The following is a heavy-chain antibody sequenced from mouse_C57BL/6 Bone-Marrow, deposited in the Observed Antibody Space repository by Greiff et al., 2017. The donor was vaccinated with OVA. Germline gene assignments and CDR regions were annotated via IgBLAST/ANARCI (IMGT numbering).Heavy chain of an antibody. CDR2: INPGSGGT. J-gene: IGHJ3*01. CDR3: ARKGWDAWFAY. CDR1: GYAFTNYL. V-gene: IGHV1-54*01. Sequence: QVQLKESGAELVRPGTSVKLSCKASGYAFTNYLIEWVKQRPGQGLEWIGVINPGSGGTNYNEKFKGKATLTADKSSSTAYMQLSSLTSEDSAVYFCARKGWDAWFAYWGQGTLVTVSA. D-gene: IGHD3-3*01.